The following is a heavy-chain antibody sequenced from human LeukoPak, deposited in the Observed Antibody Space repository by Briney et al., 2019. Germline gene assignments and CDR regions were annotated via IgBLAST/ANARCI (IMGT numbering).Heavy chain of an antibody. J-gene: IGHJ4*02. Sequence: PSETLSLTCTVSGGSISTYYWNWIRRPPGPGLEWIAYIHASGPTNSNPSLKSRITISVDTSKNQFSLKLSSVTAADTAVYYCARHDAGIAARPFDNWGQGTLVTVSS. CDR3: ARHDAGIAARPFDN. CDR1: GGSISTYY. V-gene: IGHV4-4*09. CDR2: IHASGPT. D-gene: IGHD6-6*01.